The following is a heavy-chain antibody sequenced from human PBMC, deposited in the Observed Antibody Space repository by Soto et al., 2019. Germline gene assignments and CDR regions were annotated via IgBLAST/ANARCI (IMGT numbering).Heavy chain of an antibody. D-gene: IGHD1-20*01. CDR1: GYAFTSCY. J-gene: IGHJ2*01. Sequence: RVDGRASGYAFTSCYMQWVRQAPGQGLEWMGIINPSGGSTSYAQKFQGRVTMTRDTSTSTVYMELSSLRSEDTAVYYCARGDNWNELWYFDLWGRGTLVTVSS. V-gene: IGHV1-46*01. CDR2: INPSGGST. CDR3: ARGDNWNELWYFDL.